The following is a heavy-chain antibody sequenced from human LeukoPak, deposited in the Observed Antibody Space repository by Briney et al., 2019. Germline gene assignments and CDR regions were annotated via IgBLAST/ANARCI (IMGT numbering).Heavy chain of an antibody. Sequence: SETLSLTCTVSGYSISNGYYWGWIRQPPGKGLEWIGIIYHTESTYYNPSLKSRVTISVDTSKNQFSLKLSSVTAADTAVYYCARWRVDWLLYAFDYWGQGTLVTVSS. V-gene: IGHV4-38-2*02. J-gene: IGHJ4*02. D-gene: IGHD3-9*01. CDR2: IYHTEST. CDR3: ARWRVDWLLYAFDY. CDR1: GYSISNGYY.